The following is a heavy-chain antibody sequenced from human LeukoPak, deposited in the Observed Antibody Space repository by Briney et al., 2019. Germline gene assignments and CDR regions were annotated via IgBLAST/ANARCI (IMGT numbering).Heavy chain of an antibody. V-gene: IGHV6-1*01. J-gene: IGHJ4*02. CDR3: ARASYTIPDY. CDR1: GDSVSSNSSA. CDR2: TYYRSKWYG. D-gene: IGHD2-2*02. Sequence: SQTLSLTCAISGDSVSSNSSAWNWTRQSPSSGLEWLGRTYYRSKWYGDYAVSVKSRITIDPDTSKNQFSLQLNSVTPEDTAVYYCARASYTIPDYWGQGTLVTVSS.